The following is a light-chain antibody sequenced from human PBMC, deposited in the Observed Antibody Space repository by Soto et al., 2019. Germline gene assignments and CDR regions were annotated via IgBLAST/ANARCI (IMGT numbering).Light chain of an antibody. CDR1: QSICTF. CDR2: TSF. Sequence: IKMTQSASSLSASVGDRVSITCRASQSICTFLNWYQQKPGEAPNLLIHTSFTLYSGVPSRFSGTGSGTDFTLTISSLQPEDFATYFCQQAFSAEWTFGQGTKVDIK. J-gene: IGKJ1*01. V-gene: IGKV1-39*01. CDR3: QQAFSAEWT.